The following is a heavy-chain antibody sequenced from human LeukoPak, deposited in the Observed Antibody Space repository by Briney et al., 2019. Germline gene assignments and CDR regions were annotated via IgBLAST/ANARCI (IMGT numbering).Heavy chain of an antibody. CDR3: ARQISDYYYYYINV. Sequence: SETLSLTCTVSGGSISSSHHYWGWIRQTPGKGLEWIGTIYYSGTTYYNPSLESRATISEDMSKNQFSLTLRSVTAADTAVYYCARQISDYYYYYINVWGKGTTVTVSS. D-gene: IGHD3-10*01. CDR1: GGSISSSHHY. J-gene: IGHJ6*03. V-gene: IGHV4-39*01. CDR2: IYYSGTT.